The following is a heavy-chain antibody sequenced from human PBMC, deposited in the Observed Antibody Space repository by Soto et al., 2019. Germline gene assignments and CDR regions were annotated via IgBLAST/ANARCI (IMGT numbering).Heavy chain of an antibody. Sequence: ASVKVSCKASGYTFTSYYMHWVRQAPGQGLEWMGIINPSGGSTSYAQKFQGRVTMTRDTSTSTVYMELSSLRSEDTAVYYCAREGYDILTGHHDAFDIWGQGTMVTVSS. J-gene: IGHJ3*02. D-gene: IGHD3-9*01. V-gene: IGHV1-46*01. CDR2: INPSGGST. CDR1: GYTFTSYY. CDR3: AREGYDILTGHHDAFDI.